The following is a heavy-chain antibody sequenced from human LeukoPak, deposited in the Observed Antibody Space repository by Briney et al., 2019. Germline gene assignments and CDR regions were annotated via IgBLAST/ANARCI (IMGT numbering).Heavy chain of an antibody. J-gene: IGHJ3*02. CDR2: ISSSSSYI. V-gene: IGHV3-21*01. CDR3: ARRQQLVPNAFDI. CDR1: GFTFSSYS. Sequence: PGGSLRLSCAASGFTFSSYSMNWVRQAPGKGLEWVSSISSSSSYIYYADSVKGRFTISRDNAKNSLYLQMNSLRAEDTAVYYCARRQQLVPNAFDIWGQGTMVTVSS. D-gene: IGHD6-13*01.